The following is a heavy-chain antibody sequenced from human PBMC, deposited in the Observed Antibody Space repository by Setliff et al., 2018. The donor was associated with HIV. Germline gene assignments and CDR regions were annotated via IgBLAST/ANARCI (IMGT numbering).Heavy chain of an antibody. Sequence: SETLSLTCTVSGDSISSGDYYWSWVRHHPGKGLEWIGYINYSGNTYYDPSLKSRLNISVDTSKNQFSLRLSSVTATGTAVYYCARDPKRSSSGDLEYWSQGTLVTVSS. V-gene: IGHV4-31*03. D-gene: IGHD3-22*01. CDR3: ARDPKRSSSGDLEY. CDR1: GDSISSGDYY. J-gene: IGHJ4*02. CDR2: INYSGNT.